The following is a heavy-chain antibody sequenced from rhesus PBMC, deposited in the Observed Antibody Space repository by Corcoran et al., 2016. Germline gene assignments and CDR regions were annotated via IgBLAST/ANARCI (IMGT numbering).Heavy chain of an antibody. Sequence: QVQLQESGPGVVKPSETLSLTCAVSGGSISGYSLWSWIRQPPGKGLELIGYIYGGSGGTSYNPSLKIRVIISLDTSKNQFSLKLSSVTAADTAVYYCARDIAAAGIDYWGQGVLVTVSS. J-gene: IGHJ4*01. CDR3: ARDIAAAGIDY. CDR1: GGSISGYSL. CDR2: IYGGSGGT. D-gene: IGHD6-25*01. V-gene: IGHV4-106*01.